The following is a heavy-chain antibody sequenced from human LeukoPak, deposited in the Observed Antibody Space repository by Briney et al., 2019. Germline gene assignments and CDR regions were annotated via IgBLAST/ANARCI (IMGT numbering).Heavy chain of an antibody. CDR3: ASDFDY. V-gene: IGHV3-30*03. CDR2: ISYDGSNK. J-gene: IGHJ4*02. CDR1: GFTFSSYG. Sequence: PGGSLRLSCAASGFTFSSYGMHWVRQAPGKGLEWVAVISYDGSNKYYADSVKGRFTISRDNSKNTLYLQMNSLSAEDTAVYYCASDFDYWGQGTLVTVSS.